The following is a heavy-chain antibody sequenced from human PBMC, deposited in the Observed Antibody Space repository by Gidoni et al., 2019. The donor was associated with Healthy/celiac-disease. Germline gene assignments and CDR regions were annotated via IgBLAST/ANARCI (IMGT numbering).Heavy chain of an antibody. D-gene: IGHD6-6*01. V-gene: IGHV3-21*01. CDR3: ARGQVGLDKSLVPGPSPYYYYGMDV. Sequence: EVQLVESGGGLVKPGGSLSLSCAASGFTFSSYSMTWVRQAPGKGLEWVSSISSSSSYIYYADSVKGRFTISRDNAKNSLYLQMNSLRAEDTAVYYCARGQVGLDKSLVPGPSPYYYYGMDVWGQGTTVTVSS. J-gene: IGHJ6*02. CDR1: GFTFSSYS. CDR2: ISSSSSYI.